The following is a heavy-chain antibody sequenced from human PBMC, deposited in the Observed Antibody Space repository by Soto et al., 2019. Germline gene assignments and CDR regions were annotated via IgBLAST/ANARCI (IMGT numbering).Heavy chain of an antibody. J-gene: IGHJ4*02. CDR1: GGSISSSTYS. CDR2: IYYSGST. V-gene: IGHV4-39*01. CDR3: ARHGYYPYPYFDY. Sequence: QLLESGPGLVKPSETLSLTCTVSGGSISSSTYSWGWIRQPPGKGLEWIGTIYYSGSTYYNPSLKSRVTMSVDTSKNQFSLKVNSVTAADTAVYYCARHGYYPYPYFDYWGQGTLVTVSS. D-gene: IGHD5-18*01.